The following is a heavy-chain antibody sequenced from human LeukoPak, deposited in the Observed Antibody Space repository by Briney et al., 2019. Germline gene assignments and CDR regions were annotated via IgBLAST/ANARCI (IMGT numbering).Heavy chain of an antibody. V-gene: IGHV3-7*01. J-gene: IGHJ4*02. CDR2: IKQGGSEK. D-gene: IGHD6-13*01. Sequence: PGGSLRLSCAASGFTFSNYRMNWVRQAPGKGLEWVASIKQGGSEKYYVDSVKGRFTISRDNARNSLYLQMNSLRAEDTAVYYCARGSSSSFDYWGQGTLVTVSS. CDR3: ARGSSSSFDY. CDR1: GFTFSNYR.